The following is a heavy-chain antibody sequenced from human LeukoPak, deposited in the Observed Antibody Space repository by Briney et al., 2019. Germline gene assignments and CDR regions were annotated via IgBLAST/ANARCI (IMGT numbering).Heavy chain of an antibody. CDR1: GFIISGYG. Sequence: GGSLRLSCAASGFIISGYGIHWVRQAPGKGLEWVSAISGSGGSTYYADSVKGRFTISRDNSKNTLYLQMNSLRAEDTAVYYCAKPSSYDFWSGYPSHWGQGTLVTVSS. D-gene: IGHD3-3*01. J-gene: IGHJ4*02. CDR2: ISGSGGST. V-gene: IGHV3-23*01. CDR3: AKPSSYDFWSGYPSH.